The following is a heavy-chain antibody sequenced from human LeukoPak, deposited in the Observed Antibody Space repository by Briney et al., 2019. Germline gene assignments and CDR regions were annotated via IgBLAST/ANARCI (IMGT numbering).Heavy chain of an antibody. CDR1: GFTFSSYW. Sequence: GGSLRLSCAASGFTFSSYWMHWVRQAPGKGLVWVSRINSDGSSTSYADSVKGRFTISRDNAKNSLYLQMNSLRAEDTAVYYCAREVSYYDSSGYYGGNWFDPWGQGTLVTVSS. CDR3: AREVSYYDSSGYYGGNWFDP. D-gene: IGHD3-22*01. CDR2: INSDGSST. J-gene: IGHJ5*02. V-gene: IGHV3-74*01.